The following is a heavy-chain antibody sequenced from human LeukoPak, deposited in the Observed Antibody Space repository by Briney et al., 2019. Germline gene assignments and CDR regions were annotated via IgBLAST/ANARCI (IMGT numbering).Heavy chain of an antibody. V-gene: IGHV1-2*02. J-gene: IGHJ4*02. CDR3: ASGYRFRN. CDR2: INPDSGGT. CDR1: GYTLSGYY. Sequence: GASVKVSCKASGYTLSGYYLDWVRQAPGQGLEWMGWINPDSGGTNYAQKFQGRVTMTRDTSISTAYMELSRLRYDDTAVYYCASGYRFRNWGQGTLVTVSS. D-gene: IGHD5-18*01.